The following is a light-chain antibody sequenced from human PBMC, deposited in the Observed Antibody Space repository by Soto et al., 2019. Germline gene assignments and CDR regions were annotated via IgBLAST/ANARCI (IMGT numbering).Light chain of an antibody. Sequence: QAVVTQPPSVSGAPGQRVTISCTGSSSNIGAGYDVHWYQQLPGTAPKLLIYGNSNRPSGVPDRVSGSKSGTSASLAITGVQAEDEADYYCQSYDSSLSAYVFGTGTKLTVL. CDR3: QSYDSSLSAYV. CDR1: SSNIGAGYD. CDR2: GNS. J-gene: IGLJ1*01. V-gene: IGLV1-40*01.